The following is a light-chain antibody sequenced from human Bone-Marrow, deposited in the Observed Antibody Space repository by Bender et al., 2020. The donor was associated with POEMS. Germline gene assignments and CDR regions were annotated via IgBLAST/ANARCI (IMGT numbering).Light chain of an antibody. J-gene: IGLJ3*02. CDR3: AVWYDSLNGWV. V-gene: IGLV1-44*01. Sequence: QSVLTQPPSASGTPGQRVTISCSVGSSNIGAHAVNWYQHLPGPAPQLLIYSSHQRPSEVPDHCAGTRSGTSASLAISGLQSEDAADYYCAVWYDSLNGWVFGRGTKMTVL. CDR2: SSH. CDR1: SSNIGAHA.